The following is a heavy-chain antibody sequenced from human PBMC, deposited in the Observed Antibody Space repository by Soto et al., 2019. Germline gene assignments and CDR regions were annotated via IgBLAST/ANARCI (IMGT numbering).Heavy chain of an antibody. J-gene: IGHJ5*02. CDR1: GYTFTSYY. Sequence: GASVKVSCKGSGYTFTSYYMHWVLQAPGQGLEWMGIINPSGGSTSYAQKFQGRVTMTRDTSTSTVYMELSSLRSEDTAVYYCASVLPPGNWFDPWGQGTLVTVSS. CDR3: ASVLPPGNWFDP. CDR2: INPSGGST. V-gene: IGHV1-46*01. D-gene: IGHD2-8*02.